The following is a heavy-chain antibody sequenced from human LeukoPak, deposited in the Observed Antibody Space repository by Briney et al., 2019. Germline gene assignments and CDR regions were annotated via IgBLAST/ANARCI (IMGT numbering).Heavy chain of an antibody. Sequence: PGESLKISCKGSGYSFTSYWIIWVRQMPGKGLEWMGIIYPGDSDTRYSPSFQGQVTISADKSISTAYLQWSSLKASDTAMYYCARHFPSLVVPAAAVDYWGQGTLVTVSS. J-gene: IGHJ4*02. V-gene: IGHV5-51*01. CDR1: GYSFTSYW. CDR3: ARHFPSLVVPAAAVDY. CDR2: IYPGDSDT. D-gene: IGHD2-2*01.